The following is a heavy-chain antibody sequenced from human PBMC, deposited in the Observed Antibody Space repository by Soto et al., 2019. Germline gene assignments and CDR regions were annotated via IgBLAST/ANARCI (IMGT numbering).Heavy chain of an antibody. J-gene: IGHJ6*02. CDR2: ISSSSSTI. Sequence: GGSLRLSCAASGFTFSSYSMNWVRQAPGKGLEWVSYISSSSSTIYYADSVKGRFTISGDNAKNSLYLQMNSLRDEDTAVYYCAREQSTSYSSSWDYGMDVWGQGTTVTVSS. V-gene: IGHV3-48*02. CDR1: GFTFSSYS. CDR3: AREQSTSYSSSWDYGMDV. D-gene: IGHD6-13*01.